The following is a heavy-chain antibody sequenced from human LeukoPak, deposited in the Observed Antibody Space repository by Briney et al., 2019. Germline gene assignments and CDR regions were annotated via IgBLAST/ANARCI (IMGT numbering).Heavy chain of an antibody. Sequence: GGSLRLSCAASGFTFSSYWMHWVRQAPGKGLVWVSRINSDGSSTSYADSVKGRFTISRDNAKNTLYLQMNSLRAEDTAVYYCARGRIVVVPAAMGLDYWGQGTLVTVSS. CDR2: INSDGSST. D-gene: IGHD2-2*01. CDR1: GFTFSSYW. J-gene: IGHJ4*02. V-gene: IGHV3-74*01. CDR3: ARGRIVVVPAAMGLDY.